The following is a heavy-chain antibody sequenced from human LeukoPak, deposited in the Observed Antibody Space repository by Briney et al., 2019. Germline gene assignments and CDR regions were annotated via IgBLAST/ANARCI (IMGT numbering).Heavy chain of an antibody. D-gene: IGHD2-2*01. V-gene: IGHV1-2*02. CDR1: GYTFIDYY. J-gene: IGHJ4*02. Sequence: GASVKVSCKASGYTFIDYYIHWVRQAPGQGLEWVGWINPNSGGTEYAQRFQDRVTMTRDTSISTAYMELSRLRSDDTAVYYCARADSSTLFESWGQGTLVTVSS. CDR2: INPNSGGT. CDR3: ARADSSTLFES.